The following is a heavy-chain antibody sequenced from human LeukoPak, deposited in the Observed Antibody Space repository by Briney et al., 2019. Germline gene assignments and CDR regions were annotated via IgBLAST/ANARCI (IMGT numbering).Heavy chain of an antibody. J-gene: IGHJ5*02. V-gene: IGHV4-4*02. CDR1: GGSISSSNW. CDR3: ARDLAATVTSFGWFDP. Sequence: PSETLSLTCAVSGGSISSSNWWSWVRQPPGKGLEWIGEIYHSGSTNYSPSLKSRVTISVDTSKNQFSLKLSSVTAADTAVYYCARDLAATVTSFGWFDPWGQGTLVTVSS. D-gene: IGHD4-17*01. CDR2: IYHSGST.